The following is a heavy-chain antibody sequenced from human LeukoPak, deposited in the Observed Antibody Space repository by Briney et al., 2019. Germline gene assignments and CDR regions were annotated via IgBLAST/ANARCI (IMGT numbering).Heavy chain of an antibody. V-gene: IGHV3-64D*09. CDR2: INDNGGRT. Sequence: GESLRLSFSASGFTFSRYAMHWVRQAPGRGLEYVSGINDNGGRTHYGDSVKGRFSISRDNSKNTLHLQMSTLRAEDTALYYCVKDVGGSYAFDYWGQGILVTVAS. D-gene: IGHD1-26*01. CDR3: VKDVGGSYAFDY. CDR1: GFTFSRYA. J-gene: IGHJ4*02.